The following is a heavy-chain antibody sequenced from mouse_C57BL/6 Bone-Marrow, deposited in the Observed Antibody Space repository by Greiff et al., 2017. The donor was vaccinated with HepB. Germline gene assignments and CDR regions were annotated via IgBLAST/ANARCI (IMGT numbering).Heavy chain of an antibody. V-gene: IGHV1-15*01. D-gene: IGHD1-1*01. Sequence: LVESGAELVRPGASVTLSCKASGYTFTDYEMHWVKQTPVHGLEWIGAIDPETGGTAYNQKFKGKAILTADKSSSTAYMELRSLTSEDSAVYYCTRYGSSPAWFAYWGQGTLVTVSA. CDR3: TRYGSSPAWFAY. J-gene: IGHJ3*01. CDR1: GYTFTDYE. CDR2: IDPETGGT.